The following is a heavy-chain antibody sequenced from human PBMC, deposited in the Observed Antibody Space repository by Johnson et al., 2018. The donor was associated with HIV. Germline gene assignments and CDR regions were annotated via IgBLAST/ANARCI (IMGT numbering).Heavy chain of an antibody. J-gene: IGHJ3*02. CDR2: VSYDGSNK. CDR3: ARGTYFDI. D-gene: IGHD1-1*01. CDR1: GFTFSSYA. Sequence: QVQLVESGGGVVQPGRSLRLSCAASGFTFSSYAMHWVRQAPGKGLEWVAVVSYDGSNKYYADSVKGRFTISRDNSKNTLFLQMNSLRAEDTAMYYCARGTYFDIWGQGTMVTVSS. V-gene: IGHV3-30-3*01.